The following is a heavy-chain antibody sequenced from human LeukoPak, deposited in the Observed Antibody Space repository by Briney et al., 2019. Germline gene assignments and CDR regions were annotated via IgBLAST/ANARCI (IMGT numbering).Heavy chain of an antibody. CDR1: GFTFSSYA. CDR3: ARDFRDGYNANFDY. V-gene: IGHV3-30-3*01. D-gene: IGHD5-24*01. J-gene: IGHJ4*02. Sequence: GGSLRLSCAASGFTFSSYAMHWVRQAPGKGLEWVAVISYDGSNKYYADSVKGRFTISRDNSKNTLYLQMNSLRAEDTAVYYCARDFRDGYNANFDYWGQGTLVTVSS. CDR2: ISYDGSNK.